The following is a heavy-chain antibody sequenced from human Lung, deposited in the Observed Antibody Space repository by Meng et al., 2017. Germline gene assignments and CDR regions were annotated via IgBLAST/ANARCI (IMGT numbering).Heavy chain of an antibody. CDR2: TAATDGGT. Sequence: EVQLLESGGGLVQPGGSLRLSCAASGCTFSNYAMSWVRQAPEKGLEWVSATAATDGGTYHAASVRGRFTISRDNSKNTLSLQMNSLRADDTAIYYCARGTRVSCTGVICYPFDFWGQGTLVTAPQ. CDR3: ARGTRVSCTGVICYPFDF. J-gene: IGHJ4*02. D-gene: IGHD2-8*02. V-gene: IGHV3-23*01. CDR1: GCTFSNYA.